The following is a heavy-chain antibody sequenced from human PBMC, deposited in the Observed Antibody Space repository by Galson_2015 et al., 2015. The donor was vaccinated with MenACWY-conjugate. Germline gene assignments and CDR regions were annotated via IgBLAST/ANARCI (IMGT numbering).Heavy chain of an antibody. CDR1: GYTFTNYA. D-gene: IGHD2-2*01. V-gene: IGHV1-3*01. Sequence: SVKVSCKASGYTFTNYAMHWVRQAPGQRLEWMRWINAGNGNTKYSQKFQGRVTITSDTSASTAYMELSSLRSEDTAVYYCAREIVVAPAASWGDYYYGMDVWGQGTTVTVSS. CDR2: INAGNGNT. J-gene: IGHJ6*02. CDR3: AREIVVAPAASWGDYYYGMDV.